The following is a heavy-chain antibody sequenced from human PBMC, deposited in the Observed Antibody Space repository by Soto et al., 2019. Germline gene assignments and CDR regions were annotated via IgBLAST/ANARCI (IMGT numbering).Heavy chain of an antibody. Sequence: QVQLQESGPGLVKPSQTLSLTCTVSGGSISRGGYYWTWIRQHPGKCLEWIGYIYYSGSTYYNTSLKSRVTISGDTSKNQFSLRLSSVTAADTAVYYCARSVFPWGQGTLVTVSS. CDR1: GGSISRGGYY. V-gene: IGHV4-31*03. CDR3: ARSVFP. J-gene: IGHJ5*02. CDR2: IYYSGST.